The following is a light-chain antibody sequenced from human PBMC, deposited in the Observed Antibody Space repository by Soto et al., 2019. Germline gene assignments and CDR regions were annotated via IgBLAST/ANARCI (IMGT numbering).Light chain of an antibody. V-gene: IGKV3-20*01. J-gene: IGKJ2*01. CDR1: QSVNNNY. CDR2: NAS. Sequence: EIVLTQSPGTLSLSPGERATLSCRASQSVNNNYLAWYQQKPGQAPRLLIFNASNRATGIPDRFSGSESGTDFNLTISRLEPDDFAVYYCQHYRSSPPKYTFGQGTKLEI. CDR3: QHYRSSPPKYT.